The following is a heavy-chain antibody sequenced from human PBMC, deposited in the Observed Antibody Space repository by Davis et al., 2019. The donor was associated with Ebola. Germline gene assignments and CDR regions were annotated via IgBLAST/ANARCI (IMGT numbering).Heavy chain of an antibody. CDR2: INNGNGNR. J-gene: IGHJ4*02. CDR3: ARDLEANIGDVGTPMF. V-gene: IGHV1-18*01. CDR1: GYTFTSLG. Sequence: ASVKVSCKVSGYTFTSLGTSWVRQVPGQGLEWLGWINNGNGNRRYAQKFQDRVTMTTDTSTTTVYMELRSLTSDDTGVYYCARDLEANIGDVGTPMFWGQGTLVSVSS. D-gene: IGHD3-10*02.